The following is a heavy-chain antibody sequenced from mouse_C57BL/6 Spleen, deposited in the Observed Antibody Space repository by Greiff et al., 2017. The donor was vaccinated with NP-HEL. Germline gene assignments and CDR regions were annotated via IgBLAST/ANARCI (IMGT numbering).Heavy chain of an antibody. CDR1: GYTFTSYW. CDR3: ARGGSRKTVYAMDY. V-gene: IGHV1-55*01. J-gene: IGHJ4*01. Sequence: QVQLQQPGAELVKPGASVKMSCKASGYTFTSYWITWVKQRPGQGLEWIGDIYPGSGSTNYNEKFKSKATLTVDTSSSTAYMQLSSLTSEDSAVYYCARGGSRKTVYAMDYWGQGTSVTVSS. D-gene: IGHD1-1*01. CDR2: IYPGSGST.